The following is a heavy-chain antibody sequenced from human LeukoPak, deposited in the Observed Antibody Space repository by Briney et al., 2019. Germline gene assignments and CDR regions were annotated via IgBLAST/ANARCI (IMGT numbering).Heavy chain of an antibody. V-gene: IGHV3-21*01. J-gene: IGHJ4*02. CDR3: ARDRYSGSSHPYFDY. CDR1: GFTFSSYS. Sequence: GGSLRLSCAASGFTFSSYSMNWVRQAPGKGLEWFSSISSSSSYIYYADSVKGRFTISRDNAKNSLYLQMNSLRAEDTAVYYYARDRYSGSSHPYFDYWGQGTLVTVSS. D-gene: IGHD1-26*01. CDR2: ISSSSSYI.